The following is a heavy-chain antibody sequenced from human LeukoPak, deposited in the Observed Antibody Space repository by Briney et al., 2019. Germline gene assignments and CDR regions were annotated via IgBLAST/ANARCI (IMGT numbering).Heavy chain of an antibody. CDR3: ARVGRYYYGSGSLGAFSYYGLDV. V-gene: IGHV4-59*08. CDR1: GGSISSYY. Sequence: SETLSLTCTVSGGSISSYYWSWIRQPPGKGLEWIGYIYYSGSTNYNPSLKSRVTISVDTSKNQFSLKLSSVTAADTAVYFCARVGRYYYGSGSLGAFSYYGLDVWGQGTTVIVSS. J-gene: IGHJ6*02. D-gene: IGHD3-10*01. CDR2: IYYSGST.